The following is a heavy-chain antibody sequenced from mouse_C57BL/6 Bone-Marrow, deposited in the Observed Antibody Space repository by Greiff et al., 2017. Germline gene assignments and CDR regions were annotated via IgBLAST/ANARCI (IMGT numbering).Heavy chain of an antibody. V-gene: IGHV1-59*01. CDR1: GYTFTSYW. CDR3: ASCVYYDDDGYAMDY. D-gene: IGHD2-4*01. J-gene: IGHJ4*01. Sequence: QVQLQQPGAELVRPGTSVKLSCKASGYTFTSYWMHWVKQRPGQGLEWIGVIDPSDSYTNYNQKFKGKATWTVDTSSSTAYMQLSSLTSEDSAVYYCASCVYYDDDGYAMDYWGQGTSVTVSS. CDR2: IDPSDSYT.